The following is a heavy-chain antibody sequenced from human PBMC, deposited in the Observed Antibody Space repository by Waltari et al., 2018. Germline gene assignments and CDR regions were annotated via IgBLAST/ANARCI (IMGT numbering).Heavy chain of an antibody. CDR1: GDSIISTYYY. V-gene: IGHV4-39*07. CDR2: IDYSGDT. CDR3: ARVTSEFRSPYFYFDL. J-gene: IGHJ2*01. Sequence: QLQLQESGPGLVKPSETLSLTCSVSGDSIISTYYYWGWIRQPPGKGLEWIGSIDYSGDTFYSPSISSRVTISVDTSKNQFSLKLTSVTAADTALYYCARVTSEFRSPYFYFDLWGRGTLVTVSA.